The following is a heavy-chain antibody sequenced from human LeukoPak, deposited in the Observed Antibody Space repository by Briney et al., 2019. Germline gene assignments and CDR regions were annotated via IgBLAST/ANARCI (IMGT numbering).Heavy chain of an antibody. CDR2: ISYDGTSQ. V-gene: IGHV3-30*18. CDR3: AKAGRVSRYFDWISYPEY. D-gene: IGHD3-9*01. Sequence: GGSLRLSCIVSGFTFSSYGMHWVRQAPGKGLEWVAIISYDGTSQYYVDSVKGRFTISRDTPKNTLYLQMNSLRVEDTGVYYCAKAGRVSRYFDWISYPEYWGQGTRVTVSS. CDR1: GFTFSSYG. J-gene: IGHJ4*02.